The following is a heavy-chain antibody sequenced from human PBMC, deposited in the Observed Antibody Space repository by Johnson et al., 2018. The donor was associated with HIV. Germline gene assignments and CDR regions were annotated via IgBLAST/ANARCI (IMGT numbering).Heavy chain of an antibody. CDR3: ARVPDSRGDDAFDI. J-gene: IGHJ3*02. CDR2: INWNGDNT. CDR1: GFSFDEYG. D-gene: IGHD3-16*01. Sequence: VQLVESGGGVVRPGGSLRLSCAASGFSFDEYGMHWVRQAPGKGLEWVSGINWNGDNTGYADSVKGRFTISRDNARNSMYLQMNSLRVEDTALYYCARVPDSRGDDAFDIWGQGTMVIVSS. V-gene: IGHV3-20*04.